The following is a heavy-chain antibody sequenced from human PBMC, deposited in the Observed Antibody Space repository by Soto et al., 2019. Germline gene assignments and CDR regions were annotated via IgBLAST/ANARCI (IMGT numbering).Heavy chain of an antibody. CDR1: GFSFGEFA. CDR3: TRDSDRDVVRSFDWLFDH. V-gene: IGHV3-49*03. Sequence: EVQLVESGGGLVQPGWSLRLSCTTSGFSFGEFAMGWFRQAPGRGLEWVGFIRSNGYGGTTEYAASVKGRVTMSRDDYKSVVYLEMNSLKIEDTALYYCTRDSDRDVVRSFDWLFDHWGQGTLVTVSS. D-gene: IGHD3-9*01. J-gene: IGHJ4*02. CDR2: IRSNGYGGTT.